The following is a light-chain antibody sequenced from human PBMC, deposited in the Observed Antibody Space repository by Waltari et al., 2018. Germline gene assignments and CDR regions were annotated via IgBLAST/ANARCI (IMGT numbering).Light chain of an antibody. CDR1: QGICSY. J-gene: IGKJ4*01. Sequence: DIQLTQSPSFLSASVGDRVTITCRASQGICSYLGWYHLKPGRAPKLLIYAASSLQSGVPSRFSGSGFGTDFTLTISSLQPEDFATYYCQQLNSYPLTFGGGTKVE. V-gene: IGKV1-9*01. CDR2: AAS. CDR3: QQLNSYPLT.